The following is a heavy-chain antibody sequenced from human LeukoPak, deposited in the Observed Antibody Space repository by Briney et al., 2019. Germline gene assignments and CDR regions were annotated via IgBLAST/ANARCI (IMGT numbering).Heavy chain of an antibody. V-gene: IGHV3-30*04. J-gene: IGHJ3*02. Sequence: GGSLRLSCAASGFTFSSYAMHWVRQAPGKGLEWVAVISYDGSNKYYADSVKGRFTISRDNSKNTLYLQMNSLRAEDTAVYYCARDCGDDCYTAFDIWGEGRMVTVSS. CDR3: ARDCGDDCYTAFDI. CDR1: GFTFSSYA. D-gene: IGHD2-21*02. CDR2: ISYDGSNK.